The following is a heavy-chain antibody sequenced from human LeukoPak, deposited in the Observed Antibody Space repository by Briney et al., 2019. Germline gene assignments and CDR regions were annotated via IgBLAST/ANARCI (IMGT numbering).Heavy chain of an antibody. J-gene: IGHJ6*04. CDR3: ARSPYGSGSYFSKRDYYYYGMDV. Sequence: PSETLSLTCAVYGGSFSGYYWSWIRQPPGKGLEWIGEINHSGSTNYNPSLKSRVTISVDTSKNQFSPKLSSVTAADTAVYYCARSPYGSGSYFSKRDYYYYGMDVWGKGTTVTVSS. D-gene: IGHD3-10*01. CDR2: INHSGST. CDR1: GGSFSGYY. V-gene: IGHV4-34*01.